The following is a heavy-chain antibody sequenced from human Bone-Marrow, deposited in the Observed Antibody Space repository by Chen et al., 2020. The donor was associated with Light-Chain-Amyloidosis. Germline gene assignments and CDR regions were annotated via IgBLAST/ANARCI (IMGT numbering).Heavy chain of an antibody. V-gene: IGHV4-39*01. J-gene: IGHJ4*02. Sequence: QLQLQESGPGLVKPSETLSLTCTVSGGSISSSSYYWGWIRQPPGKGLEWIGSIYYSGSTYYNPSLKRRVTISVDTSKNQFALKLSSVTAADTAVYYCASQVKRPYYYDSSGYYFYFDYWGQGTLVTVSS. CDR3: ASQVKRPYYYDSSGYYFYFDY. D-gene: IGHD3-22*01. CDR1: GGSISSSSYY. CDR2: IYYSGST.